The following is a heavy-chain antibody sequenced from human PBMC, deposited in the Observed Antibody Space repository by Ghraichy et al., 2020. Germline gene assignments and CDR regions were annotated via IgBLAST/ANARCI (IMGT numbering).Heavy chain of an antibody. CDR2: INHSGST. Sequence: SQTLSLTCAVYGGSFSGYYWSWIRQPPGKGLEWIGEINHSGSTNYNPSLKSRVTISVDTSKNQFSLKLSSVTAADTAVYYCARVVLRYFDWLHYNWFDPWGQGTLVTVSS. CDR3: ARVVLRYFDWLHYNWFDP. CDR1: GGSFSGYY. J-gene: IGHJ5*02. D-gene: IGHD3-9*01. V-gene: IGHV4-34*01.